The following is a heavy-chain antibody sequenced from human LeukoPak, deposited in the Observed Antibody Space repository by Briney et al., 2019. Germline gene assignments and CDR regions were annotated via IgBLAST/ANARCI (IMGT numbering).Heavy chain of an antibody. J-gene: IGHJ4*02. CDR3: ARGRWVGTTQAYYLDY. CDR2: IRPDGSHI. D-gene: IGHD1-26*01. Sequence: PGSSLRLSCAASGFSFSTFVMQWVRQAPGKGLEWVAVIRPDGSHISYVDPVKGRFTISRDNSNNMLYLQMSSLRAEDTALYYCARGRWVGTTQAYYLDYWGQGTLVAVSS. V-gene: IGHV3-33*01. CDR1: GFSFSTFV.